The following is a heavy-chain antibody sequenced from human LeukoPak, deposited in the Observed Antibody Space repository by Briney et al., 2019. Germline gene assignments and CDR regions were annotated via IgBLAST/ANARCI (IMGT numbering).Heavy chain of an antibody. CDR3: VRLLGGVTTFDY. D-gene: IGHD4-17*01. J-gene: IGHJ4*02. CDR2: IEPHGYGQ. Sequence: GGSLRLSCAASGFTFGAFWMSWARQGPGKGLEWVASIEPHGYGQYYVDSVRGRFTLSRDNAKNSVYLQMNSLSAEDTAVYYCVRLLGGVTTFDYWGQGTQVTVSS. V-gene: IGHV3-7*01. CDR1: GFTFGAFW.